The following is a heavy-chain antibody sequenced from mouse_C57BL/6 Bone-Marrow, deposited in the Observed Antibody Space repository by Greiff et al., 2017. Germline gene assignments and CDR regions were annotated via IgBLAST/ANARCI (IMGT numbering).Heavy chain of an antibody. CDR3: TRAYDYDVGFAY. CDR2: IDPETGCT. J-gene: IGHJ3*01. D-gene: IGHD2-4*01. V-gene: IGHV1-15*01. Sequence: QVQLQQSGAELVRPGASVTLSCTASGYTFTDYEMHWVKQTPVHGLEWIGAIDPETGCTSYNQNFKGKAILTADKSSSTAYMELRSLTSEDSAVYYCTRAYDYDVGFAYWGQGTLVTVSA. CDR1: GYTFTDYE.